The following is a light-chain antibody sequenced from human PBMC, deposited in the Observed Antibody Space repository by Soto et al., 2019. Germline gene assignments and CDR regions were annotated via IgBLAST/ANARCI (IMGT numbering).Light chain of an antibody. CDR2: GAS. CDR3: QQYNNWPLT. V-gene: IGKV3-15*01. J-gene: IGKJ1*01. CDR1: QSVSGSY. Sequence: EIVLTQSPGTLSLSPGERATLSCRASQSVSGSYLAWYQQKPGQAPRLLIYGASTRATGIPARFSGSGSGTEFTLTISSLQSEDFAVYYCQQYNNWPLTFGQGTKVDI.